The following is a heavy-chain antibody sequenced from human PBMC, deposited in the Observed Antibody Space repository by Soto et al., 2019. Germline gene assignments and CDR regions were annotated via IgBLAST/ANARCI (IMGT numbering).Heavy chain of an antibody. J-gene: IGHJ5*02. CDR2: TSHTGKT. CDR1: RDAIYIGGYY. Sequence: SETLSLTCTVSRDAIYIGGYYWTWIRQHPGKGLEWTGYTSHTGKTYYNPSPESRVTTSVGTSKNQFSLKLASVTAADTAVYYCARDGSSTANWIDPWDQETLVTVSS. V-gene: IGHV4-31*03. D-gene: IGHD2-2*01. CDR3: ARDGSSTANWIDP.